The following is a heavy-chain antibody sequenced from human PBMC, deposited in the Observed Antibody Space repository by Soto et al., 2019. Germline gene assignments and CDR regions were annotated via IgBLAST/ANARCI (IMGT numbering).Heavy chain of an antibody. J-gene: IGHJ3*02. CDR1: GFTFSGSA. Sequence: GWSLRLSCAASGFTFSGSAMHWVRQASGKGLEWVGRIRSKANSYATAYAASVKGRFTISRDDSKNTAYLQMNSLKTEDTAVYYCTRSNYDFWSGYYTSGAFDIWGQGTMVTASS. CDR2: IRSKANSYAT. D-gene: IGHD3-3*01. CDR3: TRSNYDFWSGYYTSGAFDI. V-gene: IGHV3-73*01.